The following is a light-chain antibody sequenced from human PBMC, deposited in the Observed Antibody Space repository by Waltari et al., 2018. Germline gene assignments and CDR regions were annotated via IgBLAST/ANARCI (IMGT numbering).Light chain of an antibody. CDR3: HSRDASGVGGT. CDR2: DKN. CDR1: SLRSYY. Sequence: TQDPAVSVAMGQPVRLTCQGDSLRSYYASWYRQRPGQAPILVMYDKNNRPSGVPDRFSGSSSDNTASLTITGAQAEDEAYYYCHSRDASGVGGTFGGGTKLTVL. J-gene: IGLJ3*02. V-gene: IGLV3-19*01.